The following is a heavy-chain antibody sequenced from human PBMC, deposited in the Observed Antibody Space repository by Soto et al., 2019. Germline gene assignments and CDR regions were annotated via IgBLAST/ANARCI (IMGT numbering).Heavy chain of an antibody. CDR3: ARPSTPDYNNYVVRPQYYYHMDV. Sequence: GGSLRLSCAASGFTFSSYWMHWVRQAPGKGLMWVSHINSDGSSTTYADSVKGRFTISRDNAKNTLYLQMNSLRAEDTAVYSCARPSTPDYNNYVVRPQYYYHMDVWGKGTTVTVSS. J-gene: IGHJ6*03. V-gene: IGHV3-74*01. CDR2: INSDGSST. CDR1: GFTFSSYW. D-gene: IGHD4-4*01.